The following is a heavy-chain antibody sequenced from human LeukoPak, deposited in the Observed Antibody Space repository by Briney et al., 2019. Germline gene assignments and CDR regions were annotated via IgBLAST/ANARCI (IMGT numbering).Heavy chain of an antibody. D-gene: IGHD3-10*01. J-gene: IGHJ4*02. CDR1: GFTFSTYA. V-gene: IGHV3-23*01. CDR3: AKGQLWFGEFSYFDY. CDR2: ISGSDGST. Sequence: GGSLRLSCAASGFTFSTYALTWVRQAPGKGLEWVSVISGSDGSTNYADSVKGRFTISRDNSKNTLYLQMNSLRAEDTAVYSCAKGQLWFGEFSYFDYWGQGTLVTVSS.